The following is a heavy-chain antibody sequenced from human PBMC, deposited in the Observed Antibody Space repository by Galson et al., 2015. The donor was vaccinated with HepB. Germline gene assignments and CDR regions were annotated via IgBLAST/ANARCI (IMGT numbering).Heavy chain of an antibody. CDR3: ATPGLMTTGDP. CDR2: ISSSSSTI. V-gene: IGHV3-48*01. Sequence: SLRLSCAASGFTFSSYSMNWVRQAPGKGLEWVSYISSSSSTIYYADSVKGRFTISRDNAKNSLYLQMNSLRAEDTAVYYCATPGLMTTGDPWGQGTLVTVSS. J-gene: IGHJ5*02. CDR1: GFTFSSYS. D-gene: IGHD4-11*01.